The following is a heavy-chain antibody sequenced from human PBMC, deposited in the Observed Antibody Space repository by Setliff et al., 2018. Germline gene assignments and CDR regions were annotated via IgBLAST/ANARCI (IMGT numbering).Heavy chain of an antibody. J-gene: IGHJ6*03. CDR2: IRSKANNYAT. Sequence: GGSLRLSCAASGFTFSGSAMHWVRQASGKGLEWVGRIRSKANNYATAYAASLKGRFTISRDDSKNTAFLQMNSLKTEDTAVYYCARFRGELVDYYYYMDVWGKGTTVTV. CDR3: ARFRGELVDYYYYMDV. D-gene: IGHD3-10*01. V-gene: IGHV3-73*01. CDR1: GFTFSGSA.